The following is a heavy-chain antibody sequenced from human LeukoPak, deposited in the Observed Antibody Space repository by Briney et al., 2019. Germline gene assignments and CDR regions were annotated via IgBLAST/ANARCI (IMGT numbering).Heavy chain of an antibody. V-gene: IGHV3-23*01. CDR2: ISGSGGST. D-gene: IGHD1-26*01. CDR3: AKSQSRPFSGSYYFDY. J-gene: IGHJ4*02. CDR1: GFTCSSYA. Sequence: PGGSLRLSCAASGFTCSSYAMSWVRQAPGKGLEWVSAISGSGGSTYYADSVKGRFTISRDNSKNTLYLQMNSLRAEDTAVYYCAKSQSRPFSGSYYFDYWGQGTLVTVSS.